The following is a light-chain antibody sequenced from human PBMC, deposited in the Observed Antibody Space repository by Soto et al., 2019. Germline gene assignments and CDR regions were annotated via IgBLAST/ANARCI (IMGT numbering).Light chain of an antibody. CDR3: QQYASSVT. CDR2: GAS. CDR1: QSVSSTF. V-gene: IGKV3-20*01. J-gene: IGKJ1*01. Sequence: EIVLTQSPGSLSFSPGERATLSCRASQSVSSTFFAWYQLTPGQAPRLLIYGASNRATGIPDRFSGSGSGTDFTLTISRLEPEYFAVYYCQQYASSVTFGQGTKVEIK.